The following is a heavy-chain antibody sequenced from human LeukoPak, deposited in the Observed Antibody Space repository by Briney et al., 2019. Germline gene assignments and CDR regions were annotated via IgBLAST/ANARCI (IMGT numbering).Heavy chain of an antibody. CDR2: IYPGDSDT. D-gene: IGHD3-22*01. Sequence: PGASPQISCQGSGSIFGNHWIGWVRQLPGKGLECMGIIYPGDSDTRYSPSFQGQVTISADKSITTAYLQWSSLKSSDTAMYYCARHSSCSGYYYFDSWGQGTLVTVSS. V-gene: IGHV5-51*01. CDR1: GSIFGNHW. CDR3: ARHSSCSGYYYFDS. J-gene: IGHJ4*02.